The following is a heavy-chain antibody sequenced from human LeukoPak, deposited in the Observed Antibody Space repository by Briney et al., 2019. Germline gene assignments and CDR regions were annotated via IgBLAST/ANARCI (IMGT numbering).Heavy chain of an antibody. Sequence: GGSLRLSCAASGFTFSSYWMSWVRQAPGKGLEWVANIKQDGSEKYYVDSVKGRFTISRDNAKNSLYLQMNSLRAEDTAVYYCARAIGRFGELFPQDPDYWGQGTLVTVSS. CDR2: IKQDGSEK. CDR1: GFTFSSYW. CDR3: ARAIGRFGELFPQDPDY. V-gene: IGHV3-7*01. J-gene: IGHJ4*02. D-gene: IGHD3-10*01.